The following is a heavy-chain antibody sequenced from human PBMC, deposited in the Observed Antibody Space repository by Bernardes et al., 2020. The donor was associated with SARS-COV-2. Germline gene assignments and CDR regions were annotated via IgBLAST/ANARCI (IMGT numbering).Heavy chain of an antibody. Sequence: SSPTLVKPTQTLTLTCTFSGFSLSTSAVGVGWIRQPPGKAPEWLAVIYWNDDKRYSPSLKNRLTIAKATSKNQVVLTMTNMDPVDTGTYYCARYDYGAYYFDYWGQGTLVPVSS. CDR1: GFSLSTSAVG. V-gene: IGHV2-5*01. J-gene: IGHJ4*02. CDR2: IYWNDDK. CDR3: ARYDYGAYYFDY. D-gene: IGHD4-17*01.